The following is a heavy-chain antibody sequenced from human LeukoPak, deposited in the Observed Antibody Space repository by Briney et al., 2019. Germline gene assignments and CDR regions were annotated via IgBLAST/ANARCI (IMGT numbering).Heavy chain of an antibody. V-gene: IGHV1-2*02. Sequence: GASVKVSCKASGYTFTGYYMHWVRQAPGQGLEWMGWINPNSGGTNYAQKFQGRVTMTRDTSISTAYMELSRLRSDDTAVYYCARDRIAAAGIEEYFQHWGQGTLVTVSS. J-gene: IGHJ1*01. CDR2: INPNSGGT. D-gene: IGHD6-13*01. CDR1: GYTFTGYY. CDR3: ARDRIAAAGIEEYFQH.